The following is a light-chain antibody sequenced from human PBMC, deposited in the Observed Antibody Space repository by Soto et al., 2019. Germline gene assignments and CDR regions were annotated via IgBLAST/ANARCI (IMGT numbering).Light chain of an antibody. CDR2: EVS. Sequence: QSVLTQPASVSGSPGQSITISCTGTSSDVGGYNYVSWYQQNPGTAPKVMIYEVSNRPSGVSSRFSGSKSGNTASLTISGLQAEDEADYYCSSYTTSGTPVFGGGTKLTVL. J-gene: IGLJ3*02. V-gene: IGLV2-14*01. CDR3: SSYTTSGTPV. CDR1: SSDVGGYNY.